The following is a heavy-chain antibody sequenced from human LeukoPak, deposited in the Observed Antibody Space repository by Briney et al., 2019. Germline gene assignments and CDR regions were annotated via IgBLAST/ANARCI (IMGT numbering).Heavy chain of an antibody. CDR2: ISYDVSNK. CDR1: GFTFSSYA. V-gene: IGHV3-30-3*01. CDR3: ARAVGAFWVFDY. Sequence: PGGSLRLSCAASGFTFSSYAMHWVRQAPGKGLEWVAVISYDVSNKYHADSVKGRFTISRDNSKNTLYLQMNSLRAEGTAVYYCARAVGAFWVFDYWGQGTLVTVSS. D-gene: IGHD1-26*01. J-gene: IGHJ4*02.